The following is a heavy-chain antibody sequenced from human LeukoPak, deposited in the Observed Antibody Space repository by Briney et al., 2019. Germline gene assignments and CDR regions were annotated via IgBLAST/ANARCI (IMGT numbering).Heavy chain of an antibody. D-gene: IGHD6-13*01. CDR1: GFTLSSNA. CDR3: AKQSAGSAAWYSLHYDF. CDR2: VDGGGGGT. V-gene: IGHV3-23*01. J-gene: IGHJ4*02. Sequence: GGSLRLSCAASGFTLSSNAMTWVRQAPGRGLEWVSSVDGGGGGTYYADSVKGRFTISRDNSKDTLYLQMNGLRAEDTAVYFCAKQSAGSAAWYSLHYDFWGQGTLVTVSS.